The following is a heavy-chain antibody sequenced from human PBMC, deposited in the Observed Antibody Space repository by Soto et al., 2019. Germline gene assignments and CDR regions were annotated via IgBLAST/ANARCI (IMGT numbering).Heavy chain of an antibody. D-gene: IGHD3-10*01. V-gene: IGHV1-2*04. CDR3: ARDGIKYYYGSGSYYTPPGYFDY. Sequence: GASVKVSCKASGYTFTGYYMHWVRQAPGQGLEWMGWINPSSGDTNYSQKFQGWVTMTGDRSISTAYMELSRLRSDDTAVYYCARDGIKYYYGSGSYYTPPGYFDYWGQGTLVTVSS. CDR1: GYTFTGYY. J-gene: IGHJ4*02. CDR2: INPSSGDT.